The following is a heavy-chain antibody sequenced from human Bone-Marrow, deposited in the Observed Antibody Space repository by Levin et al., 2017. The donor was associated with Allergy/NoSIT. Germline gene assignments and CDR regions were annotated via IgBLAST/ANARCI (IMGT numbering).Heavy chain of an antibody. V-gene: IGHV2-5*02. J-gene: IGHJ3*02. Sequence: SGPTLVKPTQTLTLTCTVSGFSLSPPGVGVGWIRQSPGKALEWLAIIFWDDYKHYSPSLKTRLTIAKDTAKNQVVLTMTNMDPVDTGTYYCARRHDGVRSLAAAGSAYDIWGQGTLVTVSS. CDR1: GFSLSPPGVG. CDR3: ARRHDGVRSLAAAGSAYDI. D-gene: IGHD6-13*01. CDR2: IFWDDYK.